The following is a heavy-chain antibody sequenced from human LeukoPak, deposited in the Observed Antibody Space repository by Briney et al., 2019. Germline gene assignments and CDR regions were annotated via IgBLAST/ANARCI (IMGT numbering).Heavy chain of an antibody. V-gene: IGHV3-74*01. CDR1: GFTCSSYW. Sequence: GGSLRLSCAASGFTCSSYWMHWIRQAPGKGLVWVSRIYSDVSSTIYADSVKGRFTISRDNAKNTLYLQMNSLRAEDAAVYYCARDTAVTRWDYYYYMDVWGRGTTVTVSS. D-gene: IGHD4-17*01. CDR2: IYSDVSST. J-gene: IGHJ6*03. CDR3: ARDTAVTRWDYYYYMDV.